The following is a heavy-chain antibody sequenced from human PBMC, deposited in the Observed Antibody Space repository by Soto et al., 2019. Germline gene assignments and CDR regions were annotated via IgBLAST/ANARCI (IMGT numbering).Heavy chain of an antibody. CDR3: ARGGIWFYDGEDD. J-gene: IGHJ6*02. D-gene: IGHD3-9*01. V-gene: IGHV1-2*02. Sequence: ASVKVSCKTSGYTFTGYYLHWVRQAPGQGLEWMGWIKPNSGDTDYAQHFQGRVTMTRDTSIKTAYMELNNLRSDDTAIYYCARGGIWFYDGEDDSGEGTTVTVS. CDR1: GYTFTGYY. CDR2: IKPNSGDT.